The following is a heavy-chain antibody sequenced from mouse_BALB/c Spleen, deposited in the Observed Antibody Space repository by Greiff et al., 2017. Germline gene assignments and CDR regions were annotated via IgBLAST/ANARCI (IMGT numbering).Heavy chain of an antibody. CDR3: ARFGMVTTGYYAMDY. CDR1: GFNIKDTY. V-gene: IGHV14-3*02. J-gene: IGHJ4*01. CDR2: IDPANGNT. D-gene: IGHD2-2*01. Sequence: VQLQPSGAELVKPGASVKLSCTASGFNIKDTYMHWVKQRPEQGLEWIGRIDPANGNTKYDPKFQGKATITADTSSNTAYLQLSSRTSEDTAVYYCARFGMVTTGYYAMDYWGQGTSVTVSS.